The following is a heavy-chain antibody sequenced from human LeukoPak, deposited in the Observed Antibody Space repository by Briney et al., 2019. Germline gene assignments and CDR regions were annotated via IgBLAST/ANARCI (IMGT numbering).Heavy chain of an antibody. Sequence: GGSLRLSCAASGFTFSSYWMHWVRQAPGKGLVWVSRINSDGSSTSYADSVKGRFTISRDNAKNTLYLQMNSLRAEDTAVYYCARGRAYYDFWSGYYTVSGAFDIWGQGTMVTVSS. V-gene: IGHV3-74*01. CDR1: GFTFSSYW. CDR3: ARGRAYYDFWSGYYTVSGAFDI. J-gene: IGHJ3*02. D-gene: IGHD3-3*01. CDR2: INSDGSST.